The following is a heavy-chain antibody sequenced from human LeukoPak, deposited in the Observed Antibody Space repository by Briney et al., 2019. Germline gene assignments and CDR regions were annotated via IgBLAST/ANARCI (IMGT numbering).Heavy chain of an antibody. CDR2: ISYDGSNK. J-gene: IGHJ4*02. CDR1: GFTFSSYA. V-gene: IGHV3-30-3*01. CDR3: ARDAVDTAMARVGFDY. D-gene: IGHD5-18*01. Sequence: GGSLRLSCAASGFTFSSYAMHWVRQAPGKGLEWVAVISYDGSNKYYADSVKGRFTISRDNAKSSLYLQMNSLRAEDTAVYYCARDAVDTAMARVGFDYWGQGTLVTVSS.